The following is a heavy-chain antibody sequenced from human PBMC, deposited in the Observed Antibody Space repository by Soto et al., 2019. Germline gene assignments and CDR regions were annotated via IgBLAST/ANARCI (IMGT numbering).Heavy chain of an antibody. CDR1: GFTFRVHV. J-gene: IGHJ6*02. D-gene: IGHD2-2*02. Sequence: EVQLLQSGGGLVQTGGSLRLSRTASGFTFRVHVMSWVRQAPGKGLEWVSGISGSGSITFYADSVKGRFTISRDNSKDTLYLQMNSLRAEDTALYYCARDACSSASCYIPNYGLDVWGLGTTVTVSS. CDR3: ARDACSSASCYIPNYGLDV. V-gene: IGHV3-23*01. CDR2: ISGSGSIT.